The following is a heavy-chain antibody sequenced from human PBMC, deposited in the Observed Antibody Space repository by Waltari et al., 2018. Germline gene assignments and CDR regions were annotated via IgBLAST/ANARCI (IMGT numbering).Heavy chain of an antibody. V-gene: IGHV1-46*01. CDR3: ASLSLYCSGGSCSDY. D-gene: IGHD2-15*01. CDR1: GYTFTSYY. J-gene: IGHJ4*02. CDR2: INPRGGST. Sequence: QVQLVQSGAEVKKPGASVKVSCKASGYTFTSYYMHWVRQATGQGLEWMGIINPRGGSTSYEQKFQGRVTMTRDTSTSTVYMELSSLRSEDTAVYYCASLSLYCSGGSCSDYWGQGTLVTVSS.